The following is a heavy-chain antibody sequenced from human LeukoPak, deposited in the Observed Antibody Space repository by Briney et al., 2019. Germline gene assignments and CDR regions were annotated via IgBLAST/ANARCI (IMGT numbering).Heavy chain of an antibody. Sequence: SETLSLTCTVSGGSISSYYWSWIRQPPGKGLEWIGEINHSGSTNYNPSLKSRVTISVDTSKNQFSLKLSSVTAADTAVYYCARGARMSYYYYGMDVWGQGTTVTVSS. V-gene: IGHV4-34*01. D-gene: IGHD6-6*01. J-gene: IGHJ6*02. CDR3: ARGARMSYYYYGMDV. CDR1: GGSISSYY. CDR2: INHSGST.